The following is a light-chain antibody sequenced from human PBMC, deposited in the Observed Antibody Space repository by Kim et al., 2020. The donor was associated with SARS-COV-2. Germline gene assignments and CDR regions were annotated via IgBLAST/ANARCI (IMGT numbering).Light chain of an antibody. V-gene: IGKV3-20*01. J-gene: IGKJ2*01. CDR1: QTVSSSY. Sequence: SPGERATLSCRASQTVSSSYLGWYQQKPGQAPRLLIYGASSRATGIPDRFSGSGSGTDFTLTISRLEPEDFAVYYCQQYGSSPPYTFGQGTKLEIK. CDR2: GAS. CDR3: QQYGSSPPYT.